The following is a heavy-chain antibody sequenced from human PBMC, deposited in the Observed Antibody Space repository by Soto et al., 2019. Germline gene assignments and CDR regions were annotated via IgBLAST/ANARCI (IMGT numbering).Heavy chain of an antibody. CDR2: IYYSGST. D-gene: IGHD1-26*01. CDR1: GGSISSGGYY. J-gene: IGHJ5*02. CDR3: ARDREGWFDP. Sequence: SETLSLTCTVSGGSISSGGYYWSWIRQHPGKGREWIGYIYYSGSTYYNPSLKSQVTISVDTSKNQFSLKLSSVTAADTAVYYCARDREGWFDPWGQGTLVTVSS. V-gene: IGHV4-31*01.